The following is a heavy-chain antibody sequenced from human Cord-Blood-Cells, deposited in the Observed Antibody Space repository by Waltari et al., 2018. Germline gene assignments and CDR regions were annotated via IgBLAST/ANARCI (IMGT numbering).Heavy chain of an antibody. D-gene: IGHD7-27*01. J-gene: IGHJ2*01. CDR2: ISSSGSTI. CDR1: GFTFSSYE. V-gene: IGHV3-48*03. Sequence: EVQLVESGGGLVQPGGSLRLSCAASGFTFSSYEMNWVRQAPGKGLEWVSYISSSGSTIYYAYSVKGRFTSSRDNAKNSLYLQMNSLRAEDTAVYYCARKGAGDVNWYFDLWGRGTLVTVSS. CDR3: ARKGAGDVNWYFDL.